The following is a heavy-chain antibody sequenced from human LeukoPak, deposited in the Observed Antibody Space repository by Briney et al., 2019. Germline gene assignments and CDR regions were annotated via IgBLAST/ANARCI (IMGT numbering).Heavy chain of an antibody. D-gene: IGHD3-10*01. CDR3: ARDRYYGSGSYYKDY. J-gene: IGHJ4*02. CDR2: INPSGGST. V-gene: IGHV1-46*01. CDR1: GYTFTGYY. Sequence: RASVKVSCKASGYTFTGYYMHWVRQAPGQGLEWMGIINPSGGSTSYAQKFQGRVTMTRDMSTSTVYMELSSLRSEDTAVYYCARDRYYGSGSYYKDYWGQGTLVTVSS.